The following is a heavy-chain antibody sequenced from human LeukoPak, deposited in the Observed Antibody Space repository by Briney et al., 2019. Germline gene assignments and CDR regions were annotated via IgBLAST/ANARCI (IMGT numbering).Heavy chain of an antibody. CDR2: ISSSGSTI. CDR1: GFTFSNYE. V-gene: IGHV3-48*03. Sequence: GGSLRLSCAASGFTFSNYEMNWVRQAPGKGLEWVSYISSSGSTIYYVDSVKGRFTISRDNAKNSLYLQMNSLRAEDTAVYYCARTDAYYDSSGYAIDGFDPWGQGTLVTVSP. J-gene: IGHJ5*02. D-gene: IGHD3-22*01. CDR3: ARTDAYYDSSGYAIDGFDP.